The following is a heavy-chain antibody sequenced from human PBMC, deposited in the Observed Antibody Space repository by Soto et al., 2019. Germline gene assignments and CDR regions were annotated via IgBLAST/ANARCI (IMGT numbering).Heavy chain of an antibody. CDR1: GFTFSSYD. V-gene: IGHV3-13*01. CDR3: ARGDYYGSGSYYIHDFDY. J-gene: IGHJ4*02. Sequence: GGSLRLSCAASGFTFSSYDMHWVRQATGKGLEWVSAIGTAGDTYYPGSVKGRFTISRENAKNPLYLQMNSLRAEDTAVYYCARGDYYGSGSYYIHDFDYWGQGTLVTVSS. D-gene: IGHD3-10*01. CDR2: IGTAGDT.